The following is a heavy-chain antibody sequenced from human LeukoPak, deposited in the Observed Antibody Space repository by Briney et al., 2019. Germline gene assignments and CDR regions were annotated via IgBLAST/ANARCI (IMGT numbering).Heavy chain of an antibody. Sequence: PSATLSLTCAAYGGSFSGYYLSWIRQPPGQGLEWIGEINHSGSTNYNPSLKSRVTISVDTSKNHFSLKLRSVAGAYTGVYYCARGRWFDPWGEGTLVTVSS. V-gene: IGHV4-34*01. J-gene: IGHJ5*02. CDR2: INHSGST. CDR3: ARGRWFDP. CDR1: GGSFSGYY.